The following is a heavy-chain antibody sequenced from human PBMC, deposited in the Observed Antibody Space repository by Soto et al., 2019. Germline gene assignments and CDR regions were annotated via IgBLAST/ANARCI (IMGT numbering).Heavy chain of an antibody. CDR2: IIPIFGTA. J-gene: IGHJ6*02. D-gene: IGHD3-3*01. CDR1: ADTFTSYY. CDR3: AITYYDFWSGSGSYYGMDV. Sequence: ASVKVSCKAPADTFTSYYIHWVRQAPGQGLEWMGGIIPIFGTANYAQKFQGRVTITADESTSTAYMELSSLRSEDTAVYYCAITYYDFWSGSGSYYGMDVWGQGTTVTVSS. V-gene: IGHV1-69*13.